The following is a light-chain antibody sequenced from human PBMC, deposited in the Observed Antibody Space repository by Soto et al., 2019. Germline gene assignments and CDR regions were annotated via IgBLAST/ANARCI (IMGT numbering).Light chain of an antibody. V-gene: IGKV3-15*01. CDR3: QHYKNRPLT. J-gene: IGKJ4*01. Sequence: EVVMTQSPATLSVSPGERATLSCRASQSVSSDLAWYQHQPGQAPRLLIYGASSRATGIPVRFSGSGSGTEFTLTISSLQSEDVAVYYCQHYKNRPLTFGGGTKVEIK. CDR2: GAS. CDR1: QSVSSD.